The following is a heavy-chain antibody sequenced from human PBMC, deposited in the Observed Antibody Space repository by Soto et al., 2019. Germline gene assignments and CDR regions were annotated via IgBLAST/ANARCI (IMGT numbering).Heavy chain of an antibody. CDR2: IIPIFGTA. V-gene: IGHV1-69*12. D-gene: IGHD2-15*01. CDR1: GGTFSSYA. CDR3: ARETVYCSGGSCAPGYFQH. J-gene: IGHJ1*01. Sequence: QVQLGQSGAEVKKPGSSVKVSCKASGGTFSSYAISWVRQAPGQGLEWMGGIIPIFGTANYAQKFQGRVTITADESTSTAYMELISLRSEDTAVYYCARETVYCSGGSCAPGYFQHWGQGTLVTVSS.